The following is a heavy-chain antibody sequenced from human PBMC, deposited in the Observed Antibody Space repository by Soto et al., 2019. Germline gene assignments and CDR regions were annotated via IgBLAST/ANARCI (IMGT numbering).Heavy chain of an antibody. D-gene: IGHD3-10*01. CDR2: ISGGGDTT. CDR1: GFTFNNYA. J-gene: IGHJ4*02. V-gene: IGHV3-23*01. CDR3: AKGRGGSGSLTPRVDS. Sequence: EVQLLESGGGLVQPGGSLRLSCAASGFTFNNYAMTWVRQAPGKGLEWVSAISGGGDTTSYADSVKGRFTVSRDGSKNTLYLQRSSLGAEDTARYYCAKGRGGSGSLTPRVDSWGQGTLVTVSS.